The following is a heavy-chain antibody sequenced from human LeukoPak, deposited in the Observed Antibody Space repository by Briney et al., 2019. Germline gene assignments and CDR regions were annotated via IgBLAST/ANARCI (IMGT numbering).Heavy chain of an antibody. CDR1: GFTFSPLG. CDR2: ISSSGSTI. CDR3: ARNGATSYYFDY. V-gene: IGHV3-48*03. Sequence: GGSLRLSCAASGFTFSPLGMNWVRQAPGKGLEWVSYISSSGSTIYYADSVKGRFTISRDNAKNSLYLQMNSLRAEDTAVYYCARNGATSYYFDYWGQGTLVTVSS. J-gene: IGHJ4*02. D-gene: IGHD1-26*01.